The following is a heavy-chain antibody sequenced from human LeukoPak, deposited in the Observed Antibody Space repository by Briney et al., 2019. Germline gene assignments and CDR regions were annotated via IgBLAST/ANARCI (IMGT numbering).Heavy chain of an antibody. CDR1: GGSFSGYY. CDR2: INHSGST. D-gene: IGHD5-18*01. V-gene: IGHV4-34*01. Sequence: PSETLSLTCAVYGGSFSGYYWSWIRQPPGKGLEWIGEINHSGSTNYKPSLKSRFTISVDTSKNQYSLKLSSVTAAETAVYYCASARGTAMATWFRRGGHWFDPWGQGTLVTVSS. J-gene: IGHJ5*02. CDR3: ASARGTAMATWFRRGGHWFDP.